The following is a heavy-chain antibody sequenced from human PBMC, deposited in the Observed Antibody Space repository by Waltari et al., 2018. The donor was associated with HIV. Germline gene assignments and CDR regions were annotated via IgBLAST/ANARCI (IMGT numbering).Heavy chain of an antibody. CDR3: ARDRGSSPNDAFDI. D-gene: IGHD6-6*01. J-gene: IGHJ3*02. Sequence: EVQLVESGGGLIQPGGSLRLSCAVSGFTVSGQYMSWVRQAPGKGLEWVSVMYSGGSTYYSDSAKGRFTISRDESKNTLYLQMNSLRAEDTAVYYCARDRGSSPNDAFDIWGQGTMVTVSS. CDR2: MYSGGST. V-gene: IGHV3-53*01. CDR1: GFTVSGQY.